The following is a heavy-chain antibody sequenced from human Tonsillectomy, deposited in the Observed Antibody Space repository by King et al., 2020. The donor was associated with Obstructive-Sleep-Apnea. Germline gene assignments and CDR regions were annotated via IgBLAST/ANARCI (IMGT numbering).Heavy chain of an antibody. D-gene: IGHD2-2*01. Sequence: VQLVESGGGLVKPGGSLRLSCAASGFTFSHAWMSWVRQAPGKGLEWGGRIKSKAAGGTTDYAAPVKGRFTISRDDSENTLYLHMNSLKIEDTAVYYCVVNLDYWGQGTLVTVSS. V-gene: IGHV3-15*01. J-gene: IGHJ4*02. CDR3: VVNLDY. CDR1: GFTFSHAW. CDR2: IKSKAAGGTT.